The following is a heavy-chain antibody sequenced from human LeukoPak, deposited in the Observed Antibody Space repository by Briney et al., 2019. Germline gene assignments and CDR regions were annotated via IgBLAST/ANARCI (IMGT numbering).Heavy chain of an antibody. V-gene: IGHV4-34*01. CDR3: ASLLLWFGN. D-gene: IGHD3-10*01. CDR2: INHSGST. CDR1: GGSCSGYY. J-gene: IGHJ4*02. Sequence: PSETLSLTCAGYGGSCSGYYWSWLRQPPGKGLEWIGEINHSGSTNYNPSLKSRVTISVDTSKNQFSLKLSSVTAADTAVYYCASLLLWFGNWGQGTLVTVSS.